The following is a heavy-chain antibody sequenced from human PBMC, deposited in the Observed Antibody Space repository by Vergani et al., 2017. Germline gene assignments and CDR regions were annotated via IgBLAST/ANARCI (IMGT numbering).Heavy chain of an antibody. J-gene: IGHJ4*02. Sequence: QVQLQESGPGLVKPSQTLSLTCTVSGGSISSGDYYWSWIRQPPGKGLEWIGYIYYSGRTYYNPSLKSRVNRSVDTSKNQFSLKLSSVTAADTSVYYCARAMGESGSYLFLYYFDYWGQGTLVTVSS. CDR3: ARAMGESGSYLFLYYFDY. CDR2: IYYSGRT. D-gene: IGHD1-26*01. CDR1: GGSISSGDYY. V-gene: IGHV4-30-4*01.